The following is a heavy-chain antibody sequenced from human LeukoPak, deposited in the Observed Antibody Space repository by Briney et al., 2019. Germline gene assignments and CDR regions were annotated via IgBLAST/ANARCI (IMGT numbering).Heavy chain of an antibody. Sequence: ASVKVSCKASGYTFTGYYMHWVRQAPGQGLEWMGWINPNSGGTNYAQKFQGRVTMTRDTSIGTAYMELSRLRSDDTAVYYCARDRGIAVAGIPAYWGQGTLVTVSS. CDR2: INPNSGGT. CDR1: GYTFTGYY. V-gene: IGHV1-2*02. D-gene: IGHD6-19*01. J-gene: IGHJ4*02. CDR3: ARDRGIAVAGIPAY.